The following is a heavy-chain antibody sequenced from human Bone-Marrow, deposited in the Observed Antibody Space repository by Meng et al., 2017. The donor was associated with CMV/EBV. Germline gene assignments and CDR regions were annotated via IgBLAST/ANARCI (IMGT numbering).Heavy chain of an antibody. D-gene: IGHD3-16*01. J-gene: IGHJ6*02. V-gene: IGHV1-8*01. CDR2: MNPNSGNA. Sequence: ASVKVSCKASGYTFTSYDINWVRQATGQGLEWMGWMNPNSGNAGYAQKFQGRVTMTRNTSISTAYMELSSLRSEDTAVYYCARGGGPYYYYYGMDVWGQGTTVTVSS. CDR1: GYTFTSYD. CDR3: ARGGGPYYYYYGMDV.